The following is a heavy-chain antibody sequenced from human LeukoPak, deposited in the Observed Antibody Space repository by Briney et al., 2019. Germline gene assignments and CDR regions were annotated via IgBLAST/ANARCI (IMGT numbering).Heavy chain of an antibody. CDR2: ISAYNGNT. CDR3: ARGRLVDCSSTSCYLDVVGPHVN. Sequence: ASVKVSCKASGYTFTSYGISWVRQAPGQGLEWMGWISAYNGNTNYAQKLQGRVTMTTDTSTSTAYMELRSLRSDDTAVYYCARGRLVDCSSTSCYLDVVGPHVNWGQGTLVTVSS. V-gene: IGHV1-18*01. CDR1: GYTFTSYG. D-gene: IGHD2-2*01. J-gene: IGHJ4*02.